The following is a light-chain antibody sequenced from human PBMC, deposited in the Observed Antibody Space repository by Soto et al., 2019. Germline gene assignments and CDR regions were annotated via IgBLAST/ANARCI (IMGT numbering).Light chain of an antibody. V-gene: IGLV2-14*01. CDR1: SSDVGAYNS. Sequence: QSALAQPASVSGSPGQSIAISCTGISSDVGAYNSVSWYQQHPGKAPKLIIFDVSNRPSGVSNRFSGSKSGDTASLTISGLQAEDEADYFCKSYTTGSTYVFGTGTKLTVL. CDR3: KSYTTGSTYV. J-gene: IGLJ1*01. CDR2: DVS.